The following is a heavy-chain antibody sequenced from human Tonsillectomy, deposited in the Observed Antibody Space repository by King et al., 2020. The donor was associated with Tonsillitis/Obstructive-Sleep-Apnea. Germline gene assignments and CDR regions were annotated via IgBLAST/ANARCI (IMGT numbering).Heavy chain of an antibody. D-gene: IGHD3-22*01. CDR3: ARIRGDDNSGYYDY. CDR1: GFSLSNARMG. V-gene: IGHV2-26*01. CDR2: IFSNDEK. Sequence: VTLKESGPVLVKPPETLTLTCTVSGFSLSNARMGVSWIRKPPGNALEWLAHIFSNDEKSYSTSLKSRLTISKDTSKSQVVLTMTNMDPVDTATYYCARIRGDDNSGYYDYWGQGTLVAVSS. J-gene: IGHJ4*02.